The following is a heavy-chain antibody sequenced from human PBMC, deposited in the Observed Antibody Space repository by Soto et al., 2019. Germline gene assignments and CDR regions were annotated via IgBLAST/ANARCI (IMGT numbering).Heavy chain of an antibody. Sequence: QLQLQESGPGLVKPSETLSLTCTVSGGSISSSSYYWGWIRQPPGKGLEWIGSIYYSGSTYYNPSLKSRVTISVDTSKNQFSLKLSSVTAADTAVYYCARPQYGDYEGYYYYYMDVWGKGTTVTVSS. D-gene: IGHD4-17*01. CDR3: ARPQYGDYEGYYYYYMDV. V-gene: IGHV4-39*01. CDR1: GGSISSSSYY. J-gene: IGHJ6*03. CDR2: IYYSGST.